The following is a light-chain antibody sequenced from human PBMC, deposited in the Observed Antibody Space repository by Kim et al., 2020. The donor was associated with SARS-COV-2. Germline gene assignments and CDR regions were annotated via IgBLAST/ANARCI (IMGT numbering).Light chain of an antibody. V-gene: IGLV3-19*01. J-gene: IGLJ2*01. Sequence: ALGQKVTITCQGDSLRNYYASWYQQKPGQAPLLVIYGKNNRPSGIPDRFSGSNSGNTASLTITGAQAGDEADYYCKSRDSSGSQLVFGGGTQLTVL. CDR3: KSRDSSGSQLV. CDR2: GKN. CDR1: SLRNYY.